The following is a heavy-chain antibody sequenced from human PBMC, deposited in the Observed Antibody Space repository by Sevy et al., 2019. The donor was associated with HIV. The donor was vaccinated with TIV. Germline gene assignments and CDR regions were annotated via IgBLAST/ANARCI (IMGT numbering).Heavy chain of an antibody. CDR3: TRNGGAFDNGFDP. Sequence: GGSLRLSCTASGFTFSSYDMNWVRQAPGKGLEWVSKISSSGSAIYYADSVKGGFTVFRDNAKNSLNLQMNSLRADDTAVYYCTRNGGAFDNGFDPWGQGTLVTVSS. D-gene: IGHD2-8*01. J-gene: IGHJ5*02. V-gene: IGHV3-48*03. CDR2: ISSSGSAI. CDR1: GFTFSSYD.